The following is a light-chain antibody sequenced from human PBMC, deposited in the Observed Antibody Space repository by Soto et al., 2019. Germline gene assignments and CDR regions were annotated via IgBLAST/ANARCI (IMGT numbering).Light chain of an antibody. CDR1: SSDVGHPYNY. J-gene: IGLJ3*02. CDR3: MSYIDSTSTHWV. Sequence: QSALTQPASVSGSPGQSITISCTGTSSDVGHPYNYVSWYQQHPGKAPQLLIFKVSNRPSGISGRFSGSKSGNTASLTISGLQAEDEADYYCMSYIDSTSTHWVLGGGTKLTVL. V-gene: IGLV2-14*03. CDR2: KVS.